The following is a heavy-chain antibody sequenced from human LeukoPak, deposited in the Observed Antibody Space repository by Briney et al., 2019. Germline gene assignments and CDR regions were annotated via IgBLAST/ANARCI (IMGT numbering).Heavy chain of an antibody. Sequence: GGSLRLSCAASGFPFSSYGMHWVRQAPGKGLEWVAAISNDGNNKFYADSVKGRFTISRDNPKNTMNLQMNSLRAEDTAVYYCAKDLHYGSADYWGQGTLVTVSS. CDR1: GFPFSSYG. J-gene: IGHJ4*02. D-gene: IGHD3-10*01. V-gene: IGHV3-30*18. CDR3: AKDLHYGSADY. CDR2: ISNDGNNK.